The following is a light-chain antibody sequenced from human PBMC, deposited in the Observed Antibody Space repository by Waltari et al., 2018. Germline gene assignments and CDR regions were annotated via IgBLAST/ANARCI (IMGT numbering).Light chain of an antibody. CDR3: AAWDDSLNGLVV. J-gene: IGLJ2*01. Sequence: QSVLTQPPSASGTPGPRVTISCSGSSSNLGSNPVNWYQQLPGTAPKLLIYSNNQRPSGVPDRFSGSKSGTSASLAISGLQSEDEADYYCAAWDDSLNGLVVFGGGTKLTVL. CDR2: SNN. V-gene: IGLV1-44*01. CDR1: SSNLGSNP.